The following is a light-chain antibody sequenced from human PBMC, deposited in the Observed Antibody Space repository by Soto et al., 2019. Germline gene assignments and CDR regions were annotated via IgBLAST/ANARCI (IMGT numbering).Light chain of an antibody. CDR3: QSYDNSLSGPL. Sequence: QSVLTQPPSVSGAPGQTITMSCTGSGSNVGASYDVHWYQVLPGAGPRLLIYKNNNRPSGVPDRFSGSKSGTSASLAITGLRAEDAADYYCQSYDNSLSGPLFGGGTKLTVL. J-gene: IGLJ3*02. CDR1: GSNVGASYD. V-gene: IGLV1-40*01. CDR2: KNN.